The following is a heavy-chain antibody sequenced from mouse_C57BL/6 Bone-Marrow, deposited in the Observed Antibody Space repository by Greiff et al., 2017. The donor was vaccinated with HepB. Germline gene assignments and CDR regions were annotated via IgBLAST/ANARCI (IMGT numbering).Heavy chain of an antibody. D-gene: IGHD2-1*01. V-gene: IGHV14-4*01. J-gene: IGHJ3*01. CDR3: TTWDGKAWFAY. Sequence: VQLQQSGAELVRPGASVKLSCTASGFNIKDDYMHWVKQRPEQGLEWIGWIDPENGDTEYASKFQGKATITADTSSNTAYLQLSSLTSEDTAVYYCTTWDGKAWFAYWGQGTRVTVSA. CDR2: IDPENGDT. CDR1: GFNIKDDY.